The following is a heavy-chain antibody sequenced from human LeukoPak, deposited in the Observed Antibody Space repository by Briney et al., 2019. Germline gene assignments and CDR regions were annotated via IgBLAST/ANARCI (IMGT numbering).Heavy chain of an antibody. CDR3: ARDVSSWSFDY. D-gene: IGHD6-13*01. Sequence: SVKVSCKASGGTFSSYAISWVRQAPGQGLEWMGGIIPIFGTANYAQKFQGRVTITRDTSASTAYMELSSLRSEDTATYYCARDVSSWSFDYWGQGTLVTVSS. V-gene: IGHV1-69*05. CDR1: GGTFSSYA. J-gene: IGHJ4*02. CDR2: IIPIFGTA.